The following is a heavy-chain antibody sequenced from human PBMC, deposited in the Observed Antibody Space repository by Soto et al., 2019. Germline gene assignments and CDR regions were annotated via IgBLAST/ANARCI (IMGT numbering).Heavy chain of an antibody. CDR1: GFTFSSYS. J-gene: IGHJ4*02. D-gene: IGHD4-17*01. CDR3: ARDNYGDYILDY. CDR2: ISSGTTTI. V-gene: IGHV3-48*02. Sequence: GGTLRLSCAASGFTFSSYSMNWVRQAPGKGLEWVSYISSGTTTIYYADSVKGRFTISRDNAKNSLYPQMNSLRDEDMAVYYCARDNYGDYILDYWGQGTLVTVSS.